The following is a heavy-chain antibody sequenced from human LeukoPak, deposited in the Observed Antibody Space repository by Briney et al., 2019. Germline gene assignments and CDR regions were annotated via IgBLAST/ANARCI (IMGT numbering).Heavy chain of an antibody. V-gene: IGHV1-24*01. Sequence: ASVKVSCKVSGYTLTELSTHWVRQAPGKGLEWMGGFDPEDGETIYAQKFQGRVTMTEDTSTDTAYMELSSLRSEDTAVYYCATVGIAAAGYWFDPWGQGTLVTVSS. J-gene: IGHJ5*02. CDR2: FDPEDGET. CDR1: GYTLTELS. CDR3: ATVGIAAAGYWFDP. D-gene: IGHD6-13*01.